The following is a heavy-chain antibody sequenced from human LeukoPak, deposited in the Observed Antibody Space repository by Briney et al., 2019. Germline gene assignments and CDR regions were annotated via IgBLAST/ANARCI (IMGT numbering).Heavy chain of an antibody. V-gene: IGHV4-39*07. J-gene: IGHJ4*02. CDR3: ARGGRAGIVVVVAATTGIDY. CDR1: GGSISSSSYY. D-gene: IGHD2-15*01. Sequence: SETLSLTCTVSGGSISSSSYYWGWIRQPPGKGLEWIGSINYSGSTYYDPSLKSRVTISVDTSKNQFSLKLSSVTAADTAVYYCARGGRAGIVVVVAATTGIDYWGQGTLVTVSS. CDR2: INYSGST.